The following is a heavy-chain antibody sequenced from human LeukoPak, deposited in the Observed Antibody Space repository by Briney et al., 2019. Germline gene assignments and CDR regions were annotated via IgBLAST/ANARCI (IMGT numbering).Heavy chain of an antibody. D-gene: IGHD3-22*01. J-gene: IGHJ4*02. V-gene: IGHV3-23*01. Sequence: GGSLRLSCAASGFTFSTYAVNWVRQAPGKGLEWVSTISGSGGGTYYADSVKGRFTISRDNSKNTLYLQMSSLRAEDTAVYYCAKDRGRYYDSSGYYWGYYFDSWGQGILVTVST. CDR1: GFTFSTYA. CDR2: ISGSGGGT. CDR3: AKDRGRYYDSSGYYWGYYFDS.